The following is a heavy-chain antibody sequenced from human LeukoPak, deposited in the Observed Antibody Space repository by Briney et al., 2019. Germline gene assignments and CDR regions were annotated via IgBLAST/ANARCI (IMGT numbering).Heavy chain of an antibody. V-gene: IGHV3-53*01. Sequence: PGGSLRLSCAASGFTVSSNYMSWVRQAPGKGLEWVSVIYSGGSTYYADSVKGRFTISRDNSKNTLYLQMNSLRAEDTAIYYCAKDTVYYDSSSYPYWGQGNLVTVSS. D-gene: IGHD3-22*01. CDR1: GFTVSSNY. CDR3: AKDTVYYDSSSYPY. J-gene: IGHJ4*02. CDR2: IYSGGST.